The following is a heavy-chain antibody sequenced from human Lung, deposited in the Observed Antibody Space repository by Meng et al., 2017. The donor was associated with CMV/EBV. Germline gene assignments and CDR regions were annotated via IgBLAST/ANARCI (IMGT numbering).Heavy chain of an antibody. Sequence: SCAASGFTFSGYWMTWVRQAPGKGLEWVANIKQDGSEEYYVDSVKGRFTISRDNAKNTLYLQMNSLRAEDTAVYYCATDCTFGSCSHTGYYSYYYGMGVWGQGTXVNGSS. CDR2: IKQDGSEE. CDR3: ATDCTFGSCSHTGYYSYYYGMGV. V-gene: IGHV3-7*01. CDR1: GFTFSGYW. D-gene: IGHD2-15*01. J-gene: IGHJ6*02.